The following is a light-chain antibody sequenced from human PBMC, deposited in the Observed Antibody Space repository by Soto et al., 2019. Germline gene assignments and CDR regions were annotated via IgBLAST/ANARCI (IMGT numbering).Light chain of an antibody. V-gene: IGLV1-40*01. CDR3: QSYDSSLSGSYV. J-gene: IGLJ1*01. Sequence: QSVLTQPPSVSGAPGQRVIISCTGSSSSIGAGYDVHWYQQLPGTAPRLLIYDNNNRPSGVPARFSVSKSDTSASLAITGLQPEDEADYYCQSYDSSLSGSYVFGTGTKVTVL. CDR1: SSSIGAGYD. CDR2: DNN.